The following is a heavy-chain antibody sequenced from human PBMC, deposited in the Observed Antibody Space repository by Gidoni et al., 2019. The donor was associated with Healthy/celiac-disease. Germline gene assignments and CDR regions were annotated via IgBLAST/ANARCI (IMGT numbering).Heavy chain of an antibody. CDR1: GFTFSSYG. Sequence: QVQLVESGGGVVQPGRSLRLSCAASGFTFSSYGMHWVRQAPGKGLGWVAVIWYDGSNKYYADSVKGRFTISRDNSKNTLYLQMNSLRAEDTAVYYCARDSDFWSGGGFTYWGQGTLVTVSS. J-gene: IGHJ4*02. CDR3: ARDSDFWSGGGFTY. CDR2: IWYDGSNK. V-gene: IGHV3-33*01. D-gene: IGHD3-3*01.